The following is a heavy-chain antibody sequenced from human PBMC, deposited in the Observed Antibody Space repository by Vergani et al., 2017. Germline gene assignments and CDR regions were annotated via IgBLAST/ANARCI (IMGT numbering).Heavy chain of an antibody. CDR1: GYTFTSYD. Sequence: QVQLAQSGAEVKKPGASVKVSCKAAGYTFTSYDINWVRQATGQGLEWMGWMNPKSGNTAYAQKIQGRVTMTRKTSISTAYMELCSLGTDDTAVYYCVTGRGIYWGQGTLVTVSS. J-gene: IGHJ4*02. D-gene: IGHD6-13*01. CDR3: VTGRGIY. V-gene: IGHV1-8*01. CDR2: MNPKSGNT.